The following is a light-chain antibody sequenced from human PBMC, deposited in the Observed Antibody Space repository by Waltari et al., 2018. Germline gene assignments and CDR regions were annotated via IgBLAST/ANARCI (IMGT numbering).Light chain of an antibody. V-gene: IGKV3-20*01. J-gene: IGKJ1*01. Sequence: EIVLTQSPGTLSLSPGERATLSCRASQSVSSSYLAWYQQKPGQAHRLLIYGASSRATGIPDRFSGSGSGTDFTLTISRLEPEDFAVYYCQQYGSSTTFGQGTKVEIK. CDR2: GAS. CDR3: QQYGSSTT. CDR1: QSVSSSY.